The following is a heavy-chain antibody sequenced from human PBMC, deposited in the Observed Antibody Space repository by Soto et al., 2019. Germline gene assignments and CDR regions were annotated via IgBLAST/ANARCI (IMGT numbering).Heavy chain of an antibody. CDR1: GFSLSTSGVG. CDR3: AHKGPEDWPLDY. V-gene: IGHV2-5*02. D-gene: IGHD3-9*01. J-gene: IGHJ4*02. CDR2: IYWDDSK. Sequence: QITLKESGPTLVRPTQTLTLTCAFSGFSLSTSGVGVGWIRPPPGKALEWLAVIYWDDSKHYSPSLRSRLTITKDTSKNPVVLTMTNMDPMDTGTYYCAHKGPEDWPLDYWGQGTLVTVSS.